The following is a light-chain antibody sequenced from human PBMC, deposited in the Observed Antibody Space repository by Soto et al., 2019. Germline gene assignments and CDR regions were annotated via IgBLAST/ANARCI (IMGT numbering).Light chain of an antibody. Sequence: QSVLTQPPSVSGAPGQRVTISCTGSSSNIGAGYDVHWYQQLPGTVPKLLIYGNSNRPSGVPDRFSGSKSGTSASLAITGLQAEDEADYCCQSYDSSLSGYVVFGGGTKLTVL. CDR1: SSNIGAGYD. CDR3: QSYDSSLSGYVV. V-gene: IGLV1-40*01. J-gene: IGLJ2*01. CDR2: GNS.